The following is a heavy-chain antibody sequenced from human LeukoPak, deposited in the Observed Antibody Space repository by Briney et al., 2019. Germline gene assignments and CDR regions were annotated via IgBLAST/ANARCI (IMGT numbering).Heavy chain of an antibody. Sequence: PGGSLRLSCAASGFTFSSYAMHWVRQAPGKGLEYVSAISSNGGSTYYANSVKGRFTISRDNSKNTLYLQMGSLRAEDMAVYYCARAARPYYYYYMDVWGKGTTVTVSS. CDR2: ISSNGGST. J-gene: IGHJ6*03. D-gene: IGHD6-6*01. V-gene: IGHV3-64*01. CDR3: ARAARPYYYYYMDV. CDR1: GFTFSSYA.